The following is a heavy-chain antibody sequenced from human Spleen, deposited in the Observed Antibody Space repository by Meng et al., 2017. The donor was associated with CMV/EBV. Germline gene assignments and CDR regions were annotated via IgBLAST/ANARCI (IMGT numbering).Heavy chain of an antibody. V-gene: IGHV3-48*04. J-gene: IGHJ3*02. CDR3: ARDPDFGVAKDAFDI. D-gene: IGHD3-3*01. Sequence: GGSLRLSCAASGFTFRSYSMNWVRQAPGKGLEWVSYISSSSITIFYAGSVKGRFTISRDNAKSSLYLEMNSLGAEDTAVYYCARDPDFGVAKDAFDIWGQGTMVTVSS. CDR1: GFTFRSYS. CDR2: ISSSSITI.